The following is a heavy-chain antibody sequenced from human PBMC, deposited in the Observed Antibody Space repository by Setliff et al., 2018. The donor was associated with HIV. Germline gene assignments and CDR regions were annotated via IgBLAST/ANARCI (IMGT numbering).Heavy chain of an antibody. D-gene: IGHD6-13*01. CDR1: GFTFSTYW. J-gene: IGHJ4*01. CDR3: ARKAAALDY. Sequence: GGSLRLSCVASGFTFSTYWMSWVRQAPGKGLEWVANIKKDGSARYYVDSVKGRFTVSRDNAKNSLFLQVNSLSVEDTAVYYCARKAAALDYWGRGTLVTVSS. V-gene: IGHV3-7*01. CDR2: IKKDGSAR.